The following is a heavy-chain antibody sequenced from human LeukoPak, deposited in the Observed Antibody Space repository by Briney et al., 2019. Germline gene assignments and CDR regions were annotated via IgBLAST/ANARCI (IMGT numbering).Heavy chain of an antibody. D-gene: IGHD6-19*01. V-gene: IGHV3-73*01. CDR2: IRSKANSYAT. Sequence: GGSLRLSCAASGFTFSGSAMHWVRQASGKGLEWVGRIRSKANSYATAYAASVKGRFTISRDDSKNTAYVQMNSLKTEDTAVYYCTRVSAELTVAPPYYYYMDVWGKGTTVTISS. CDR1: GFTFSGSA. CDR3: TRVSAELTVAPPYYYYMDV. J-gene: IGHJ6*03.